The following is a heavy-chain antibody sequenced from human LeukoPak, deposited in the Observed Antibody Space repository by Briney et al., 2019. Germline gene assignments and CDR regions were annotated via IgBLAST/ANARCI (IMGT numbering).Heavy chain of an antibody. Sequence: PGGTLRLSCAASGFTFSSYGMSWVRQAPGKGLEWVSVISGSGGSTYYADSVKGRFTLSRDNSENTLYLQLNSLRAEDSGIYYCAKAFRIVGIGNPDDAFDVWGQGTVVTVS. CDR3: AKAFRIVGIGNPDDAFDV. CDR1: GFTFSSYG. CDR2: ISGSGGST. D-gene: IGHD1-26*01. J-gene: IGHJ3*01. V-gene: IGHV3-23*01.